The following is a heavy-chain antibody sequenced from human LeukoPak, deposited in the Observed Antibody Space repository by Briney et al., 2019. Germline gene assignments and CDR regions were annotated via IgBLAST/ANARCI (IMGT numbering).Heavy chain of an antibody. D-gene: IGHD1-26*01. CDR3: ARDQPRGSYYCYCYYGMDV. V-gene: IGHV1-18*01. J-gene: IGHJ6*02. CDR2: ISAYNGNT. Sequence: GASVKVSCKASGYTFTSYGISWVRQAPGQGLEWMGWISAYNGNTNYAQKLQGRVTMTTDTSTSTAYMEMRSLKSDDTAVYYCARDQPRGSYYCYCYYGMDVWGQGTTVTVSS. CDR1: GYTFTSYG.